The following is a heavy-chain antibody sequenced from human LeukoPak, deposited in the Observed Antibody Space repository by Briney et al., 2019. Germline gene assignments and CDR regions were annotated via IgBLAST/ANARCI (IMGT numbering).Heavy chain of an antibody. CDR1: GGSISSSSYY. CDR3: ARLRSGSPYAHYWYFDL. Sequence: LETLSLTCTVSGGSISSSSYYWGWIRQPPGKGLEWIGSIYYSGSTYYNPSLKSRVTISVDTSKNQFSLKLSSVTAADTAVYYCARLRSGSPYAHYWYFDLWGRGTLVTVSS. D-gene: IGHD1-26*01. CDR2: IYYSGST. V-gene: IGHV4-39*01. J-gene: IGHJ2*01.